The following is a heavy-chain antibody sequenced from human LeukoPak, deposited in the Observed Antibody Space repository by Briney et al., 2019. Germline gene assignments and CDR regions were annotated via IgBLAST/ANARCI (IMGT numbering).Heavy chain of an antibody. Sequence: PSETLSLTCTVSGGSISSGSYYWSWIRQPAGKGLEWIGRIYTSGSTNYNPSLKSRVTISVDTSKNQFSLKLSSVTAADTAVYYCARGHYYDSSGLQHWGQGTLVTVSS. J-gene: IGHJ1*01. CDR1: GGSISSGSYY. CDR2: IYTSGST. D-gene: IGHD3-22*01. CDR3: ARGHYYDSSGLQH. V-gene: IGHV4-61*02.